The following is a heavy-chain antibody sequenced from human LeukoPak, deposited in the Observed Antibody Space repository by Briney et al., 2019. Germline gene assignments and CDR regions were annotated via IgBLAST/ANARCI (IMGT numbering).Heavy chain of an antibody. CDR1: GFTFRSYW. V-gene: IGHV3-7*01. CDR3: ARCEYGDYGDY. Sequence: GGSLRLSCAGSGFTFRSYWMTWVRQAPGKGLEWVANIKQDGSEKYYVDSVKGRFTISRDNAKNSLYLQMNSLRAEDTAVYYCARCEYGDYGDYWGQGTLVTVSS. CDR2: IKQDGSEK. J-gene: IGHJ4*02. D-gene: IGHD4-17*01.